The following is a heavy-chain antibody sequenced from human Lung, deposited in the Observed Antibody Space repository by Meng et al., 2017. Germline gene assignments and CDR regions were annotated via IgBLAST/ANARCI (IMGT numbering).Heavy chain of an antibody. Sequence: QVQLVPSGDEVKKPGASVKVSCKASGYTFTSYGISWVRQAPGQGLEWMGWISGYNGNTNYAQKFQGRVTMTTDTSTSTAYMELRSLRSDDTAVYYCARDRYCSTTSCTGWFDPWGQGTLVTVSS. V-gene: IGHV1-18*01. D-gene: IGHD2-2*01. CDR1: GYTFTSYG. J-gene: IGHJ5*02. CDR2: ISGYNGNT. CDR3: ARDRYCSTTSCTGWFDP.